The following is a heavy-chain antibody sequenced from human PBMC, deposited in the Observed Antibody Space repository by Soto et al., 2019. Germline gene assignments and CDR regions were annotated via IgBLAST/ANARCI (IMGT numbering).Heavy chain of an antibody. CDR3: ARSLPRGVDSSQPNFDY. V-gene: IGHV5-51*01. Sequence: GESLKISCKGSGYSFTSYWIGWVRQMPGKGLEWMGIIYPGDSDTRYSPSFQGQVTISADKSISTAYLQWSSLKASDTAMYYCARSLPRGVDSSQPNFDYWGQGTLVTVSS. CDR1: GYSFTSYW. J-gene: IGHJ4*02. CDR2: IYPGDSDT. D-gene: IGHD3-22*01.